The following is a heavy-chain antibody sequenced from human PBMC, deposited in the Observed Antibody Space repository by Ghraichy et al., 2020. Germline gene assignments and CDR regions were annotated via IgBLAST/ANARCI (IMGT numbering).Heavy chain of an antibody. CDR3: ARDGRGRYLDF. D-gene: IGHD2-15*01. CDR2: IWYDGTNE. V-gene: IGHV3-33*08. Sequence: LSLTCAASGFTFSSYSMHWVRQAPGKGLEWMAIIWYDGTNEYYADSVRGRFTVSRDNSKNTVYLEMNSLRDEDTAVYYCARDGRGRYLDFWGQGTLVTVSS. CDR1: GFTFSSYS. J-gene: IGHJ4*02.